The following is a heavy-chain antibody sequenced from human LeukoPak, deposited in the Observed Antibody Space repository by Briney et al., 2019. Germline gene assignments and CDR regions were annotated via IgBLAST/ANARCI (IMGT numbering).Heavy chain of an antibody. J-gene: IGHJ4*02. CDR3: AKDYGVVVAATPSDY. D-gene: IGHD2-15*01. V-gene: IGHV3-21*04. Sequence: GGSLRLSCAASGFTFSTYSMNWVRQGPGKGLEWVSSITGSSKYIYYADSVKGRFTISRDNSKNTLYLQMNSLRAEDTAVYYCAKDYGVVVAATPSDYWGQGTLVTVSS. CDR1: GFTFSTYS. CDR2: ITGSSKYI.